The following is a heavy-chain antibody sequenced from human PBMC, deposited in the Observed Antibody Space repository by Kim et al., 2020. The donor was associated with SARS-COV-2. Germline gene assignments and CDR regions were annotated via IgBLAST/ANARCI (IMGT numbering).Heavy chain of an antibody. V-gene: IGHV3-23*01. Sequence: GGSLRLSCAASGFTFSDYAMTWVRQAPGKGMEWVSSVSSNRAGTTYYADSVKGRFTISRDNSKNTVYLQMSSLRVDDTAIYYCVKGIVHHWGQGTLVTVSS. D-gene: IGHD2-15*01. J-gene: IGHJ1*01. CDR1: GFTFSDYA. CDR2: SSNRAGTT. CDR3: VKGIVHH.